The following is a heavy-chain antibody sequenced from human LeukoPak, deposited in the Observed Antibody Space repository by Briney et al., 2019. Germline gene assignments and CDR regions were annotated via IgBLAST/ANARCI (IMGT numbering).Heavy chain of an antibody. CDR1: GGTFSSYA. V-gene: IGHV1-69*04. CDR2: IIPILGIA. J-gene: IGHJ4*02. CDR3: AKDDAFDY. Sequence: ASVKVSCKASGGTFSSYAISWVRQAPGQGLEWMGRIIPILGIANYAQKFQGRVTITADKSTSTAYMELSSLRAEDTAVYYCAKDDAFDYWGQGTLVTVSS.